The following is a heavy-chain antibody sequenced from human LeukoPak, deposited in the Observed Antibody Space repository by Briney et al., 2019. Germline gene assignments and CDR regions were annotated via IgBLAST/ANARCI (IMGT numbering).Heavy chain of an antibody. J-gene: IGHJ4*02. CDR2: MNPNSGNT. V-gene: IGHV1-8*01. D-gene: IGHD1-26*01. Sequence: ASVTVSCKASGYTFTSYDINWVRQATGQGLEWMGWMNPNSGNTGYAQKFQGRVTMTRNTSISTAYMELSSLRSEDTAVYYCARGYSGSYPGEATNDYWGQGTLVTVSS. CDR1: GYTFTSYD. CDR3: ARGYSGSYPGEATNDY.